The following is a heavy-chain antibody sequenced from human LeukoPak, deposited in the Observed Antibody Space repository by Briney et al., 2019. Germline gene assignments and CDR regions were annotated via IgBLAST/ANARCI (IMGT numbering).Heavy chain of an antibody. D-gene: IGHD3-10*01. Sequence: SETLSLTCTVSGASITSITYFWGWIRQPPGKGLEWIGTIYYSGNSYYNPSLRSRVTMSVDPSKNQFSLKLTSVTAADTAVYYCARQPPRVIGWFDPWGQGTLVSVSS. J-gene: IGHJ5*02. CDR3: ARQPPRVIGWFDP. CDR1: GASITSITYF. V-gene: IGHV4-39*01. CDR2: IYYSGNS.